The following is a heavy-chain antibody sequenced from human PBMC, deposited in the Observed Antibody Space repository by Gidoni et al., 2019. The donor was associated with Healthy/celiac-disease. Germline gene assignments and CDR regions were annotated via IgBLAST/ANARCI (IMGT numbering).Heavy chain of an antibody. Sequence: EVQLVESGGGLVRPGRSLSLSFASSGFTFDYYAMPWVRQAPGKGLEWVSGISWNSGRIGYADSVKGRFTISRDNAKNSLYLQMNSLRAEDTALYYCAKDKINYYDSSGYYVSWGQGTLVTVSS. CDR3: AKDKINYYDSSGYYVS. J-gene: IGHJ4*02. D-gene: IGHD3-22*01. V-gene: IGHV3-9*01. CDR1: GFTFDYYA. CDR2: ISWNSGRI.